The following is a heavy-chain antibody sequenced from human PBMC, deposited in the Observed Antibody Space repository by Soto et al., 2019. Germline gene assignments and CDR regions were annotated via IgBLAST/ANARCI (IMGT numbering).Heavy chain of an antibody. CDR3: GRNVLAVTEDAVDV. Sequence: VAVISYHGNDKYYGESVTGRFTISRDNAKNSLFLQMNSLRAEDTAVYFCGRNVLAVTEDAVDVWGQGTMVTVSS. D-gene: IGHD6-6*01. CDR2: ISYHGNDK. J-gene: IGHJ3*01. V-gene: IGHV3-33*05.